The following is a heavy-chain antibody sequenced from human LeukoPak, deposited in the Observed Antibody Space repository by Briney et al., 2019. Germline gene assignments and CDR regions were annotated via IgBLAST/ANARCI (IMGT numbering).Heavy chain of an antibody. CDR1: GFTFDDYA. D-gene: IGHD2-15*01. Sequence: PGGSLRLSCAASGFTFDDYAMHWVRQAPGKGLEWVSGISWNSGSIGYADSVKGRFTISRDNAKNSLYLQMNSLRAEDTALYYCAKDRIGCSGGSCPDLRRSGAFDIWGQGTMVTVSS. J-gene: IGHJ3*02. V-gene: IGHV3-9*01. CDR3: AKDRIGCSGGSCPDLRRSGAFDI. CDR2: ISWNSGSI.